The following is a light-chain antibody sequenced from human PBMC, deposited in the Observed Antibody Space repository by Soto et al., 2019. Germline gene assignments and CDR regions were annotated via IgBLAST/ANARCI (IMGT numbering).Light chain of an antibody. CDR2: DAS. V-gene: IGKV1-33*01. Sequence: DIQMTQSPSSLSASVGDRVTITCQASQDITNFLNWYQQKPGKAPKVLIYDASNLKTGVPSRFSGSGSGTDFTVTISSLQPEDIATYYCQQYDNYPYTFGQGTKLEIK. J-gene: IGKJ2*01. CDR1: QDITNF. CDR3: QQYDNYPYT.